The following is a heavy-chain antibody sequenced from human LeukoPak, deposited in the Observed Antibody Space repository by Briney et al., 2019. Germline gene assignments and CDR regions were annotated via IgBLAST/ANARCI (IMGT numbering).Heavy chain of an antibody. V-gene: IGHV4-34*01. J-gene: IGHJ6*03. D-gene: IGHD6-19*01. CDR1: GGSFSGYY. Sequence: PSETLSLTCAVYGGSFSGYYWSWIRQPPGKGLEWLGEINHSGSTNYNPSLKSRVTISVDTSKNQFSLKLSSVTAADTAVYYCARGTRGGVPYSSGWPAVPYYYYMDVWGKGTTVTVSS. CDR2: INHSGST. CDR3: ARGTRGGVPYSSGWPAVPYYYYMDV.